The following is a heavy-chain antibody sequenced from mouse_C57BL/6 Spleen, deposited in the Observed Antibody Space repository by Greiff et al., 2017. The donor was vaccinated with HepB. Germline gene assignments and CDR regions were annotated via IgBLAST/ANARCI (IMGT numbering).Heavy chain of an antibody. D-gene: IGHD1-1*02. CDR2: ISGGGGNT. CDR3: ARGGSYDAMDY. V-gene: IGHV5-9*01. CDR1: GFTFSSYT. J-gene: IGHJ4*01. Sequence: EVQLVESGGGLVKPGGSLKLSCAASGFTFSSYTMSWVRQTPEKRLEWVATISGGGGNTYYPDSVKGRFTISRDNAKNTLYLQMSSLRSEDTALYYCARGGSYDAMDYWGQGTSVTVSS.